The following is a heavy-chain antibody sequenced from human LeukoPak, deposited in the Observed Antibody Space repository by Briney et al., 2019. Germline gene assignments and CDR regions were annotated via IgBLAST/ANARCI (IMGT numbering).Heavy chain of an antibody. D-gene: IGHD2-2*02. CDR3: AKEVVPAAIPSDFDY. Sequence: GGSLRLSCAASGFTFSSYGMHWVRQAPGKGLEWVAFIRYDGSNKYYADSVKGRFTISRDNSKNTLYLQMNSLRAEDTAVYYCAKEVVPAAIPSDFDYWGQGTLVTVSS. V-gene: IGHV3-30*02. CDR1: GFTFSSYG. J-gene: IGHJ4*02. CDR2: IRYDGSNK.